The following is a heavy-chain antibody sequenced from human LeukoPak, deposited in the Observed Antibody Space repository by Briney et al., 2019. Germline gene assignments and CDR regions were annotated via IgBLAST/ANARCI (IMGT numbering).Heavy chain of an antibody. CDR3: ARHRIAAADDAFEI. J-gene: IGHJ3*02. CDR1: GGSISSSSYY. Sequence: PSQTLSLTYTVSGGSISSSSYYWGWIRQPPGKGLEWIGTIYYSGSTYYSPSLKSRVTISVDTSKNQFSLKLNSVTAADTAVYYCARHRIAAADDAFEIWGQGTMVTVSS. D-gene: IGHD6-13*01. CDR2: IYYSGST. V-gene: IGHV4-39*01.